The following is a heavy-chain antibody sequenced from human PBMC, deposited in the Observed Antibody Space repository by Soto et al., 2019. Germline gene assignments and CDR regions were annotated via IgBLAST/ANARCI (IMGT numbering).Heavy chain of an antibody. Sequence: GSLRLSCVTSGFTFSRNTMNFFRQAPGKGLEWVASITSSGSYVYYADSVKGRFSASRDNAKNSLSLQMDSLRPDDTAIYFCVKDEGIEAMDVWGQGTTVTVSS. CDR3: VKDEGIEAMDV. D-gene: IGHD3-3*02. CDR1: GFTFSRNT. J-gene: IGHJ6*02. V-gene: IGHV3-21*01. CDR2: ITSSGSYV.